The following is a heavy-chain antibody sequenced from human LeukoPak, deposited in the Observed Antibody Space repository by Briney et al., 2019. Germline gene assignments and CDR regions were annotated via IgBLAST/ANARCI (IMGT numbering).Heavy chain of an antibody. CDR2: IKQDGSEK. CDR3: ARGGYCSGGSCRNYYMDV. J-gene: IGHJ6*03. D-gene: IGHD2-15*01. V-gene: IGHV3-7*01. CDR1: GFTFSSYW. Sequence: PGGSLRLSCAASGFTFSSYWMSWVRQAQGKGLEWVANIKQDGSEKYYVDSVKGRFTISRDSAKNSLYLQMNSLRAEDTAVYYCARGGYCSGGSCRNYYMDVWGKGTTVTVSS.